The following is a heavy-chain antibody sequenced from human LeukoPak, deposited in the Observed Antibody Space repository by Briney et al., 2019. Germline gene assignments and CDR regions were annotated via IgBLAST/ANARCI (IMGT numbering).Heavy chain of an antibody. D-gene: IGHD2-2*02. Sequence: QAGGSLRLSCAASGFTFISYGMHWVRQAPGKGLEWVAFIRYDGTNKYYADSVKGRFTISRDNTLYLQMNSLRAEDTAVYYCAKDRCSSTSCYIFDFWGQGTLVTVS. J-gene: IGHJ4*02. CDR3: AKDRCSSTSCYIFDF. CDR1: GFTFISYG. CDR2: IRYDGTNK. V-gene: IGHV3-30*02.